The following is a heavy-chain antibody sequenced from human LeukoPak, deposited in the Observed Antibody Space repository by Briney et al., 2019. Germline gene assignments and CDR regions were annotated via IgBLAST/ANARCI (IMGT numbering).Heavy chain of an antibody. Sequence: PGGSLRLSCAASGFTVSSNYMSWVRRAPGKGLEWVSVIYSGGSTYYADSVKGRFTISRDNSKNTLYLQMNSLRAEDTAVYYCAKRFSTSSRYYGMDVWGQGTTVTVSS. CDR1: GFTVSSNY. CDR3: AKRFSTSSRYYGMDV. D-gene: IGHD2-2*01. CDR2: IYSGGST. V-gene: IGHV3-53*01. J-gene: IGHJ6*02.